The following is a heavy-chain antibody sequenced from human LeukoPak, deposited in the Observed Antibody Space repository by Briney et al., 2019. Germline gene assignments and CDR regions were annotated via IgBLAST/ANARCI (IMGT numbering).Heavy chain of an antibody. Sequence: GASVKVSCKASGGTFSSYAISWVRQAPGQGLEWMGRIIPILGIANYAQKFQGRVTITADKSTSTAYMELSSLRSEDTAVYYCATFASYLPDAFDIWGQGTMVTVSS. J-gene: IGHJ3*02. CDR3: ATFASYLPDAFDI. CDR1: GGTFSSYA. CDR2: IIPILGIA. V-gene: IGHV1-69*04.